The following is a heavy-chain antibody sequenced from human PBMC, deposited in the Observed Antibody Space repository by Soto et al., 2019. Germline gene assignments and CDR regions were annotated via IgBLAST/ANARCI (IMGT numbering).Heavy chain of an antibody. CDR1: GFTFSSYA. J-gene: IGHJ6*02. CDR3: VKQRGSGKTYYYNMDV. CDR2: INYIGRTT. V-gene: IGHV3-23*01. Sequence: EVQLLESGGGLVQPGGSLRLSCETSGFTFSSYAMTWVRQAPGMGLEWVAVINYIGRTTFHAQSVKGRFTISRDNSMNPVFLQMGNLGARDPAVQYCVKQRGSGKTYYYNMDVWGLGTTVIVSS. D-gene: IGHD3-10*01.